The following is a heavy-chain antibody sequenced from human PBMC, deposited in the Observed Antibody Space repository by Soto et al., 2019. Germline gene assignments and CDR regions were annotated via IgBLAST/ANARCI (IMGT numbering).Heavy chain of an antibody. D-gene: IGHD5-18*01. J-gene: IGHJ4*02. CDR2: ISGSGGST. CDR3: AKVIQLWFLGSFDY. V-gene: IGHV3-23*01. CDR1: GFTFSSYA. Sequence: GGSLRLSCAASGFTFSSYAMSWVRQAPGKGLEWVSAISGSGGSTYYADSVKGRFTISRDNSKNMLYLQMNSLRAEDTAVYYCAKVIQLWFLGSFDYWGQGTLVTVSS.